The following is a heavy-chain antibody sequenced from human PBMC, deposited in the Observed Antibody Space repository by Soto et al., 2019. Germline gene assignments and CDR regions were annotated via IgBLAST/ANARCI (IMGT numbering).Heavy chain of an antibody. V-gene: IGHV1-2*02. J-gene: IGHJ6*02. CDR1: GHSFSAYY. Sequence: QVQLVQSGAEVKKPGASVTVSCRASGHSFSAYYMHWVRQAPGQGLEWVGWINPNGGDTKYAQKFQGRVTMTRDSFTKTVYMELTRLRSNDTAVYYSARALIRFLDYVPEYYYYAMDVWGQGTTVTVSS. CDR2: INPNGGDT. CDR3: ARALIRFLDYVPEYYYYAMDV. D-gene: IGHD3-3*01.